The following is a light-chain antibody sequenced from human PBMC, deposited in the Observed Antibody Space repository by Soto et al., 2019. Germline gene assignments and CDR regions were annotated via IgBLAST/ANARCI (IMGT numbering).Light chain of an antibody. J-gene: IGLJ2*01. V-gene: IGLV1-40*01. CDR2: GNS. Sequence: QSVLTQPPSVSGAPGQRVTISCTGSSSNIGAGYDVHWYQQLPGTAPKLLIYGNSNRPSGVPDRFSGSKSGNTASLTISGLQAEDEAEYYCSSYTSSSTLVVFGGGTKVTVL. CDR1: SSNIGAGYD. CDR3: SSYTSSSTLVV.